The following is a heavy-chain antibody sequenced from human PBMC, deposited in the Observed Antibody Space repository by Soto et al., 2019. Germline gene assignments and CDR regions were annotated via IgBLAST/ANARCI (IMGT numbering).Heavy chain of an antibody. CDR1: GFTVSSNY. CDR2: IYSGGST. D-gene: IGHD2-15*01. V-gene: IGHV3-66*01. Sequence: GGSLRLSCAASGFTVSSNYMSWVRQAPGKGLEWVSVIYSGGSTYYADSVKGRFTISRDNSKNTLYLQMNSLRAEDTAVYYCAREVLGVVAAHYYMDVWGKGTTVTV. CDR3: AREVLGVVAAHYYMDV. J-gene: IGHJ6*03.